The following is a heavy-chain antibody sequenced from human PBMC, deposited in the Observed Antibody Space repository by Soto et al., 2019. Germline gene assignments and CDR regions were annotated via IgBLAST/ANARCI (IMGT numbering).Heavy chain of an antibody. CDR1: GFTFSSYS. J-gene: IGHJ4*02. CDR2: ISSSSSYI. Sequence: EVQLVESGGGLVKPGGSLRLSCAASGFTFSSYSMNWVRQAPGKGLEWVSSISSSSSYIYYADSVKGRFTISRDNAKNSLYLQMNSLRAEDTAVYYCARALSKDGGGFDYWGQGTLVTVSS. D-gene: IGHD3-16*01. V-gene: IGHV3-21*01. CDR3: ARALSKDGGGFDY.